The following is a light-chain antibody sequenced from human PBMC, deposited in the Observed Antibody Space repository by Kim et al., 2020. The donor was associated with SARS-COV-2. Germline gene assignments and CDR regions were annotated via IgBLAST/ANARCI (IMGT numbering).Light chain of an antibody. J-gene: IGKJ2*01. CDR1: QSMSSY. V-gene: IGKV1-39*01. CDR2: DAS. Sequence: SASVGNRVTITWQASQSMSSYLKWYQHKPGKATKLLIYDASNLHSGVPSRFSGSGYGTDFTLTITSLQPEDFATYYCQQSYRTPYTFGQGTKLEIK. CDR3: QQSYRTPYT.